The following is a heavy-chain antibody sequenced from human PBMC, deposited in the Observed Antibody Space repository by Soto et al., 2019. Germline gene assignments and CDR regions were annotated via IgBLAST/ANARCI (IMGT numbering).Heavy chain of an antibody. D-gene: IGHD6-6*01. CDR1: GDSITSSSHY. J-gene: IGHJ5*02. Sequence: QMQLQESGPGLVKPSETLSLTCTVSGDSITSSSHYWGWIRQSPGKGLENIANIYYDGSTYYNPSFKRRVAMSLDTSKMKWPHGLKSAPASITTVYYCAGSSIEPRVFKYPFNRLGNVTPVTVPS. V-gene: IGHV4-39*01. CDR2: IYYDGST. CDR3: AGSSIEPRVFKYPFNR.